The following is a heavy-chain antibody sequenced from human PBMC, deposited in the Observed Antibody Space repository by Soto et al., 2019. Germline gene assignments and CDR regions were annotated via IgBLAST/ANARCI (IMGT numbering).Heavy chain of an antibody. Sequence: PGGSLRLSCAASGFTFSSYGFHWVRQAPGRGLEWVAVISNDGGNNYYADSAKGRFTITRDNTANTQFLQLNSMRAEAAAADYFAKFLYYYHFSLDDFWGQGTLVTVSS. D-gene: IGHD3-10*01. CDR3: AKFLYYYHFSLDDF. CDR1: GFTFSSYG. J-gene: IGHJ4*02. CDR2: ISNDGGNN. V-gene: IGHV3-30*18.